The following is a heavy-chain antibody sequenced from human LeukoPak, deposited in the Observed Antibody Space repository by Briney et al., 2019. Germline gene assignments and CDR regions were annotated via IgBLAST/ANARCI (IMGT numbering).Heavy chain of an antibody. V-gene: IGHV3-66*01. Sequence: GGSLRLSCAASGFTFDDSGMSWVRQAPGKGLEWVSVIYIGGSTYYADSVKGRFTISRVISKNTLYLQMNILRAEDTAVYYCALTRGAGTYWYFDLWGRGTLVTVSS. CDR3: ALTRGAGTYWYFDL. D-gene: IGHD6-19*01. CDR2: IYIGGST. CDR1: GFTFDDSG. J-gene: IGHJ2*01.